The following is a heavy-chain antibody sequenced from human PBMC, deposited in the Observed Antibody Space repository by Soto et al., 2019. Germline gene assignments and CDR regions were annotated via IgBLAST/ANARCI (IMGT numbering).Heavy chain of an antibody. CDR2: IIPVFGTP. CDR3: ARGDATKIVVTTYYAMDV. J-gene: IGHJ6*02. V-gene: IGHV1-69*12. Sequence: QVQLVQSGAEVKKPGSSVKVSCKASGGSLSNYGISWVRQAPGQGLEWMGAIIPVFGTPNYAQKFQDRVTITADESTTTVYMEVRSLTSDDTAVYYCARGDATKIVVTTYYAMDVWGQGTTVPVSS. CDR1: GGSLSNYG. D-gene: IGHD3-22*01.